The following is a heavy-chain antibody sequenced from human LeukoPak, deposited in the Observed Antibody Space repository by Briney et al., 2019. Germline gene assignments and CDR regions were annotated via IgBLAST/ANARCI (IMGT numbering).Heavy chain of an antibody. CDR1: SGSVSNNNW. J-gene: IGHJ4*02. V-gene: IGHV4-4*02. CDR3: AKAGYYDLDY. D-gene: IGHD3-22*01. Sequence: SETLSLTCTVSSGSVSNNNWWSWVRQFPGEGLEWIGEIHHIGLTNYNPSLKSRILISVDKSKNQLSLQLNSVTAADTAVYYCAKAGYYDLDYWGQGALVTVSS. CDR2: IHHIGLT.